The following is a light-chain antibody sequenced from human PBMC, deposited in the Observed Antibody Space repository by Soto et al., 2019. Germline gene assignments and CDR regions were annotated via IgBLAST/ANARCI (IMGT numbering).Light chain of an antibody. CDR2: DVS. Sequence: QSALTQPASVSGSPGQSITISCTGTSSDVGGYNYVSWYQQHPGKAPKLMIYDVSNRPSGVSNRISGSKSGNTASLTISGLQAEHEAAYYCSSYTSSSTLFYVFGTGTKVTVL. CDR1: SSDVGGYNY. CDR3: SSYTSSSTLFYV. V-gene: IGLV2-14*01. J-gene: IGLJ1*01.